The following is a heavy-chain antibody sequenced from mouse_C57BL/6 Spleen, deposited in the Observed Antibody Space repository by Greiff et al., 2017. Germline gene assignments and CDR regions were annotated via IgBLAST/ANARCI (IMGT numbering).Heavy chain of an antibody. Sequence: EVHLVESGGGLVQPGGSLKLSCAASGFTFSDYYMYWVRQTPEKRLEWVAYISNGGGSTYYPDTVKGRFTISRDNAKNTLYLQMSRLKSEDTAMYYCERHDGNYDDPYFDYWGQGTTLTVSS. J-gene: IGHJ2*01. V-gene: IGHV5-12*01. CDR2: ISNGGGST. D-gene: IGHD2-1*01. CDR3: ERHDGNYDDPYFDY. CDR1: GFTFSDYY.